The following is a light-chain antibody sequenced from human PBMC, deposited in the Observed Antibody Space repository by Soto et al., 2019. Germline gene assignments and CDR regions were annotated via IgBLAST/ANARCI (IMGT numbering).Light chain of an antibody. CDR2: LNSDGSH. Sequence: QSVLTQSPSASASLGASVKLTCTLSSGHSSYAIAWHQQQPEKGPRYLMNLNSDGSHNKGDGIPDRFSGSSSGAERYLTISSLQSEDEADYYCQTWGTGIVLFGGGTKLTVL. CDR1: SGHSSYA. CDR3: QTWGTGIVL. J-gene: IGLJ2*01. V-gene: IGLV4-69*01.